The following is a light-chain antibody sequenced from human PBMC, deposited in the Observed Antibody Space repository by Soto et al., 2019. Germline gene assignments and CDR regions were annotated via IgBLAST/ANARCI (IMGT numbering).Light chain of an antibody. J-gene: IGKJ4*01. CDR3: QQYASSPPT. CDR2: GAS. Sequence: EIVLTQSPGTLSLSPGERATLSCRASQSVSRSYLAWYQQKPGQPPRLLIYGASNRDTGIPDRFSGSGSGTDFTLTIGRLQPEDFAVYYCQQYASSPPTFGGGTKVEIK. V-gene: IGKV3-20*01. CDR1: QSVSRSY.